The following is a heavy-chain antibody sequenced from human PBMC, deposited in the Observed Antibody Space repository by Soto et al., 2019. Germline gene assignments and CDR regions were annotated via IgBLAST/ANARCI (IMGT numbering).Heavy chain of an antibody. Sequence: SVKVSCKASGYTFTGHYIHWVRQAPEQGPEWMGEIGPESGATRYAQKFQGRVTMTRDTSITTVYMELKNLSPDDTAVYYCGRGRSGQIVVFYWGQGTPVTVSS. CDR2: IGPESGAT. D-gene: IGHD1-26*01. V-gene: IGHV1-2*02. CDR1: GYTFTGHY. J-gene: IGHJ4*02. CDR3: GRGRSGQIVVFY.